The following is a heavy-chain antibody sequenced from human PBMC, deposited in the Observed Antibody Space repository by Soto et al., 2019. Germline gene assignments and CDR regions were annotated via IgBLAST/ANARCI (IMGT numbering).Heavy chain of an antibody. CDR1: GGTFSSYT. CDR3: AATRMTTVTTSAAFDI. V-gene: IGHV1-69*02. Sequence: QVQLVQSGAEVKKPGSSVKVSCKASGGTFSSYTISWVRQAPGQALAWMGRIIPILGIANYAQKFQCRVTITADKPASRAYMELSSLRSVDTAVYYCAATRMTTVTTSAAFDIWGRGTMVAVS. CDR2: IIPILGIA. D-gene: IGHD4-4*01. J-gene: IGHJ3*02.